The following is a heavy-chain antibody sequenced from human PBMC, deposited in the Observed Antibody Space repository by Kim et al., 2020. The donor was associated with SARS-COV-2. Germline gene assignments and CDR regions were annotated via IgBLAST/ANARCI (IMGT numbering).Heavy chain of an antibody. V-gene: IGHV3-33*01. CDR2: IWYDGSNK. J-gene: IGHJ6*02. D-gene: IGHD6-13*01. Sequence: GGSLRLSCAASGFTFSSYGMHWVRQAPGKGLEWVAVIWYDGSNKYYADSVKGRFTISRDNSKNTLYLQMNSLRAEDTAVYYCASTTEQLVLTPDYYYGMDVWGQGTTVTVSS. CDR1: GFTFSSYG. CDR3: ASTTEQLVLTPDYYYGMDV.